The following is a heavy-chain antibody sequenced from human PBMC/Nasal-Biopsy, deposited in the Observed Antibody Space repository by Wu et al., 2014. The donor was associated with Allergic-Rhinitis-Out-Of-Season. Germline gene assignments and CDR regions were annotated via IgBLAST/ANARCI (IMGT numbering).Heavy chain of an antibody. J-gene: IGHJ6*03. CDR1: GFTFSSYW. V-gene: IGHV3-7*01. CDR2: IKQDGSEK. D-gene: IGHD2-15*01. CDR3: GRVAGDTTVVGAEAYYYYYYMDV. Sequence: LRLSCAASGFTFSSYWMMWVRQAPGKGLEWVANIKQDGSEKYSVDSLKGRFTISRDNAKNSLFLQMNSLRAEDTAVYFCGRVAGDTTVVGAEAYYYYYYMDVWGKGASGH.